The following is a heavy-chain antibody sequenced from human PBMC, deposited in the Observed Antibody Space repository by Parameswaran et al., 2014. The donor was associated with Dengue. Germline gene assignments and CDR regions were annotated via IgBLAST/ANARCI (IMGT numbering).Heavy chain of an antibody. V-gene: IGHV3-30*18. Sequence: SCEASGFTFSSYGMHWVRQSADKGLQWVAVVSYDGTKQYYADSVKGRFTISRDNSKNMVFLQMNNLRGEDTAVYYCTKERDRTPTRDHMDVWGKGTTVTVSS. CDR2: VSYDGTKQ. CDR3: TKERDRTPTRDHMDV. J-gene: IGHJ6*03. CDR1: GFTFSSYG. D-gene: IGHD2-15*01.